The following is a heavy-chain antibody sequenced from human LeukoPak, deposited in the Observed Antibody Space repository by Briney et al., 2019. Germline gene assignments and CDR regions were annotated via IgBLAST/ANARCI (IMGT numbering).Heavy chain of an antibody. CDR3: AKDRGYSGYDGPFDY. Sequence: GGSLRLSCAASGFTFSSYEMNWVRQAPGKGLEWVSYISSSGSTIYYADSVKGRFTISRDNSKNTLYLQMNSLRAEDTAVYYCAKDRGYSGYDGPFDYWGQGTLVTVSS. D-gene: IGHD5-12*01. V-gene: IGHV3-48*03. CDR2: ISSSGSTI. J-gene: IGHJ4*02. CDR1: GFTFSSYE.